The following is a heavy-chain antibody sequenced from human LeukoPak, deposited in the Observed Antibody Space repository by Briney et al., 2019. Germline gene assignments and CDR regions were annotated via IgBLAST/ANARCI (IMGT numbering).Heavy chain of an antibody. Sequence: SETLSLTCSVSGGSIITYNWNWIRQPPGMGLEWIGYLYYNGNTNYNPSLRSRVTISLDTSKNQFSLKMRSVAAADTAIYYCARSTSGSSPFHYWGQGTLVTVSS. CDR3: ARSTSGSSPFHY. CDR1: GGSIITYN. CDR2: LYYNGNT. J-gene: IGHJ4*02. D-gene: IGHD1-26*01. V-gene: IGHV4-59*01.